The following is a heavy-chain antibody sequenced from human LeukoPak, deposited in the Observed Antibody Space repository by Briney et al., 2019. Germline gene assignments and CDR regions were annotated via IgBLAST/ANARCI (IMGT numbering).Heavy chain of an antibody. D-gene: IGHD3-22*01. CDR2: IIPILGIA. V-gene: IGHV1-69*04. J-gene: IGHJ6*02. CDR1: GGTFSSYA. CDR3: ARDHAPSSGYYFDGVYYGMDV. Sequence: SVKVSCKASGGTFSSYAISWVRQAPGQGLEWMGRIIPILGIANYAQKFQGRVTITADKSTSTAYMELSSLRSEDTAVYYCARDHAPSSGYYFDGVYYGMDVWGQGTTVTVSS.